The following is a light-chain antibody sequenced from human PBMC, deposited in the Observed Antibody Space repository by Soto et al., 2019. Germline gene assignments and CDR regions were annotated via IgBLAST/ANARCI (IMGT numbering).Light chain of an antibody. Sequence: QSALTQPPSASGSPGQSVTISCTGTSSDVGGYDRVSWFQQHPGKAPKIIIYGVTDRISGVPYRFSGSKSGNTASLTVSGLQAEDEADYFCASYGGRDDMIFGGGTKVTVL. CDR1: SSDVGGYDR. CDR3: ASYGGRDDMI. V-gene: IGLV2-8*01. J-gene: IGLJ2*01. CDR2: GVT.